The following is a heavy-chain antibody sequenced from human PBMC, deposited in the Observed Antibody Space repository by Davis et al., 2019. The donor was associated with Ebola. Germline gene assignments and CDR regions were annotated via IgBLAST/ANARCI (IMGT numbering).Heavy chain of an antibody. CDR2: ISWNSGNI. Sequence: GGSLRLSCVASGFTFDDYAMHWVRQAPGKGLEWVSGISWNSGNIGYADSVKGRFTASRDNAKKSLVLQMNSLRPEDTAVYYCAKEIHRSFGVDDEPHYYAMNVWGQGTTVTVS. D-gene: IGHD3-3*01. J-gene: IGHJ6*02. CDR3: AKEIHRSFGVDDEPHYYAMNV. CDR1: GFTFDDYA. V-gene: IGHV3-9*01.